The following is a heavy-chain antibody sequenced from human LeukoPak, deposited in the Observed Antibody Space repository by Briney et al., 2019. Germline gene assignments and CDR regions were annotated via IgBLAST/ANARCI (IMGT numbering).Heavy chain of an antibody. CDR1: GFTFSNAW. CDR3: TTEISSSRGFQH. D-gene: IGHD6-13*01. Sequence: GGSLRLSCAASGFTFSNAWMSWVRQAPGKGLEWVGRIKSKTDGGTTDYAAPVKGRFTISRDDSKNTLYLQMNSLKTEDTAVYYCTTEISSSRGFQHWGQGTLVTVSS. J-gene: IGHJ1*01. V-gene: IGHV3-15*01. CDR2: IKSKTDGGTT.